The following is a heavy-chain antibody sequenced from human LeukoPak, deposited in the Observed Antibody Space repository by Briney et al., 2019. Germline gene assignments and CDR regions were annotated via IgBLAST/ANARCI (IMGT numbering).Heavy chain of an antibody. CDR2: IYYSGST. V-gene: IGHV4-59*01. CDR3: ARNVRLGSGELSFAPFKNWFDP. D-gene: IGHD3-16*02. Sequence: SETLSLTCTVSGGSISSNYWSWIRQPPGKGLEWIGYIYYSGSTNYNPSLKSRVTISVDTSKNQFSLKLSSVTAADTAVYYCARNVRLGSGELSFAPFKNWFDPWGQGTLVTVSS. J-gene: IGHJ5*02. CDR1: GGSISSNY.